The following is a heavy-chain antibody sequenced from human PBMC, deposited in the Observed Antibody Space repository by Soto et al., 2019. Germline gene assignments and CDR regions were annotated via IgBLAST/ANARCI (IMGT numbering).Heavy chain of an antibody. CDR3: AKRTSYSSSSSSDY. Sequence: GGSLRLSCAASGFTFSSYAMSWVRQAPGKGLEWVSAISGSGGSTYYADSVKGRFTISRDNSKNTLYLQMNSLRAEDTAVYYCAKRTSYSSSSSSDYWGQGTLATVSS. J-gene: IGHJ4*02. V-gene: IGHV3-23*01. CDR1: GFTFSSYA. D-gene: IGHD6-6*01. CDR2: ISGSGGST.